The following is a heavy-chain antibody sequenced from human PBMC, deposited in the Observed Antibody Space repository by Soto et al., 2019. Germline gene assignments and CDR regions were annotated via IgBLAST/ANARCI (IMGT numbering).Heavy chain of an antibody. CDR1: GGSISSYY. J-gene: IGHJ5*02. Sequence: SETLSLTCTVSGGSISSYYWSWIRQPPGKGLEWIGYIYYSGSTNYNPSLKSRVTISVDTSKNQFSLKLSSVTAADTAVYYCVRDSQDSPYCSSTSCYIRWFDPWGQGTLVTVSS. V-gene: IGHV4-59*01. D-gene: IGHD2-2*02. CDR3: VRDSQDSPYCSSTSCYIRWFDP. CDR2: IYYSGST.